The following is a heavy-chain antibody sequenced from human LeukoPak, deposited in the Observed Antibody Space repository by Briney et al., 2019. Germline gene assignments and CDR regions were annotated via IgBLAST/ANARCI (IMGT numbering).Heavy chain of an antibody. J-gene: IGHJ4*02. D-gene: IGHD3-22*01. V-gene: IGHV4-34*01. CDR2: INHSGST. Sequence: SETLSLTCAVYGGSFSGYYWSWIRQPPGKGLEWIGEINHSGSTNYNPSLKSRVTISVDTSKNQFSLKLSSVTAADTAVYYCARVRGSGYYYDSSGRRIDYWGQGTLVTVSS. CDR3: ARVRGSGYYYDSSGRRIDY. CDR1: GGSFSGYY.